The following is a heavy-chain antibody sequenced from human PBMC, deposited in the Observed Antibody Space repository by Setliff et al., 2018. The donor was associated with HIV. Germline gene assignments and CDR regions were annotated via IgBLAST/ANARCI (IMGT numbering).Heavy chain of an antibody. D-gene: IGHD3-10*01. V-gene: IGHV3-7*01. J-gene: IGHJ6*03. CDR2: INGDGSEK. CDR1: GSSIGGQW. CDR3: ARVYGSGSFDYYYYMDV. Sequence: GGSLRLSCAASGSSIGGQWMNWVRQAPGKGLEWVANINGDGSEKYYVDSVKGRFTVSRDNAKNSLYLQMNSLRAEDTAVYYCARVYGSGSFDYYYYMDVWGKGTTVTVSS.